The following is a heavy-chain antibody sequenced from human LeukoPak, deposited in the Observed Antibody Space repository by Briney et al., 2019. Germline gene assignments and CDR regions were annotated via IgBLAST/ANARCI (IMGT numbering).Heavy chain of an antibody. V-gene: IGHV1-2*02. D-gene: IGHD2-21*01. Sequence: ASVKVSCKVSGYTLTELSMHWVRQAPGQGLEWMGWINPNSGGTNYAQKFQGRVTMTRDTSISTAYMELSRLRSDDTAVHYCARDRSGAYCGGDCYSYGMDVWGQGTTVTVSS. CDR2: INPNSGGT. CDR1: GYTLTELS. J-gene: IGHJ6*02. CDR3: ARDRSGAYCGGDCYSYGMDV.